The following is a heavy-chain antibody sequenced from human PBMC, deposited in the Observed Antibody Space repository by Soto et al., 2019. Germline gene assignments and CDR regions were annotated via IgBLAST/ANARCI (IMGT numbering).Heavy chain of an antibody. CDR2: VKSKTDGGTT. Sequence: EVQLVESGGGLIRPGGSLRLSCAASGFTFSNAWMNWVRQAPGKGLEWVGRVKSKTDGGTTDYAAPVKGRFTISRDDSENTLYLQLNSLKTEDTAVYYCTTDRGDGYNDDYWGQGTLVTVSS. CDR3: TTDRGDGYNDDY. V-gene: IGHV3-15*07. D-gene: IGHD5-12*01. J-gene: IGHJ4*02. CDR1: GFTFSNAW.